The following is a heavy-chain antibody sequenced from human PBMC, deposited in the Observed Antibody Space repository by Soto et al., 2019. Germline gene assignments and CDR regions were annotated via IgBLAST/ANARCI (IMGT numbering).Heavy chain of an antibody. CDR1: GGSISSYY. Sequence: QVQLQESGPGLVKPSETLSLTCTVSGGSISSYYWSWIRQPPGKGLEWIGYIYYSGSTNYNPSLTSRVTISVDTSKNQFALKLSSVTAADAAVYYCARFNWYFDLWGRGTLVTVSS. V-gene: IGHV4-59*08. CDR3: ARFNWYFDL. CDR2: IYYSGST. J-gene: IGHJ2*01.